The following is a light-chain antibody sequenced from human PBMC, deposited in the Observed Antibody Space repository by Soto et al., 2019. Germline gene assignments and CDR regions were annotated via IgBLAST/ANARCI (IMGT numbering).Light chain of an antibody. V-gene: IGKV3-20*01. CDR3: QQYGSSPYT. Sequence: EIVLTQSPGTLSLSPGERATLSCRASQSVSSSYLAWYQQKPGQAPRLLIYGASSRATGIPDRFSGSGSGTDFTLTISRLEPEDFAVYYFQQYGSSPYTFVHGTNLEIK. CDR1: QSVSSSY. J-gene: IGKJ2*01. CDR2: GAS.